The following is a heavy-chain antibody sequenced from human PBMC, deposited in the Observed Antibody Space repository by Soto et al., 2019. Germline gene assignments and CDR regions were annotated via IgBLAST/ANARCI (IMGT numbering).Heavy chain of an antibody. V-gene: IGHV3-15*01. D-gene: IGHD2-8*01. CDR2: IKSKTDGGTT. CDR3: TTDDCTMDGPFDY. J-gene: IGHJ4*02. CDR1: GFTFSNAW. Sequence: EVQLVESGGGLVKPGGSLRLSCAASGFTFSNAWMNWVRQAPGKGREWVVRIKSKTDGGTTDYAAPVKGRFTISRDDSKNTLALQVNSLKTEDTAVYYCTTDDCTMDGPFDYWCQGTLVTVSA.